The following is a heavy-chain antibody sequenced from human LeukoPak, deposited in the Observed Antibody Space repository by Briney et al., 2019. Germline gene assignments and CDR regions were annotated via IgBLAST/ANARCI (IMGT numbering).Heavy chain of an antibody. CDR1: GFTFSDYY. J-gene: IGHJ4*02. Sequence: GGSLRLSCAASGFTFSDYYISWIRQAPGKGLEWVSYISSSGSTIYYADSVKGRFTISRDNAKNSLYLQMNSLRAEDTAVYYCARDSSSYSGVGYYFDYWGQGTLVTVSS. CDR3: ARDSSSYSGVGYYFDY. V-gene: IGHV3-11*01. D-gene: IGHD2-8*02. CDR2: ISSSGSTI.